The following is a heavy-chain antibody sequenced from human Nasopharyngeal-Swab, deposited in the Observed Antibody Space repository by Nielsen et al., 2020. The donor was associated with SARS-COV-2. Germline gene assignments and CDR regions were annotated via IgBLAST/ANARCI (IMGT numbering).Heavy chain of an antibody. CDR3: TRDTPAMFAY. Sequence: GESLKISCVASGFTFSLYTMNWVRQTPEKGLEWVSAISSTGDYMYHAASVKGRFTISRDNAKSSVYLQMDSLRAEDTAVYYCTRDTPAMFAYWGQGTLVTVSS. CDR1: GFTFSLYT. V-gene: IGHV3-21*01. CDR2: ISSTGDYM. J-gene: IGHJ4*02.